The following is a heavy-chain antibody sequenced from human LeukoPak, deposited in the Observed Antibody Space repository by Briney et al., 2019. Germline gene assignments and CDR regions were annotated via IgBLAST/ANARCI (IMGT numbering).Heavy chain of an antibody. D-gene: IGHD4-17*01. CDR1: GHPFSSHY. J-gene: IGHJ3*02. CDR2: VSYIGSN. CDR3: AGDPTTVTKGLDI. Sequence: SETLSLTCTVSGHPFSSHYWSWVRQPPGRGLEWVGYVSYIGSNNFNPPLKSRVTISVDTSKIQFSLKLGSVTAADTAVYYCAGDPTTVTKGLDIWGQGTMVTVSS. V-gene: IGHV4-59*11.